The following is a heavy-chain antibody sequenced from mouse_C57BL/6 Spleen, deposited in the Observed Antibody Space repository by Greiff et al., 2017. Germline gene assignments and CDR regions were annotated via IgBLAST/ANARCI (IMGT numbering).Heavy chain of an antibody. Sequence: VQLKESGPSLVKPSQSLSLTCSVTGYSITSGYYWNWIRQFPGNKLEWMGYISYDGSNNYNPSLKNRISITRDTSKNQFFLKLNSVTTEDTATYYCAREGDSNYVFDYWGQGTTLTVSS. CDR2: ISYDGSN. CDR3: AREGDSNYVFDY. V-gene: IGHV3-6*01. CDR1: GYSITSGYY. D-gene: IGHD2-5*01. J-gene: IGHJ2*01.